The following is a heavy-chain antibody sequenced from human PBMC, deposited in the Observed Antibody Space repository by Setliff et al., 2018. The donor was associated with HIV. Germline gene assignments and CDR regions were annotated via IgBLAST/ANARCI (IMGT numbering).Heavy chain of an antibody. V-gene: IGHV1-69*13. J-gene: IGHJ6*04. Sequence: SVKVSCKASGDTFNSHAISWVRQAPGQGLEWMGGIIPIFGTPNYAQKFKGRLTITADESTSTVYMELSSQRSEDTAVYYCARDSRDIVVVIAPEPEPYYYYGMDVWGEGTTVTVSS. CDR2: IIPIFGTP. D-gene: IGHD2-15*01. CDR1: GDTFNSHA. CDR3: ARDSRDIVVVIAPEPEPYYYYGMDV.